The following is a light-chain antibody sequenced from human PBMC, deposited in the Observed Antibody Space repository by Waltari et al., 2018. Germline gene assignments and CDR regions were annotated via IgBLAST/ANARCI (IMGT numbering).Light chain of an antibody. CDR2: EVN. V-gene: IGKV2D-29*02. CDR3: MQSIQLWT. Sequence: DIVLTQTPLSLSVTPGQAASISCTSSQSLLHDDGKTYLSWYLQKPGQSPQLLIYEVNNRFSGVPVRFSGSGSGTDFTLKISRVEAEDVGVYYCMQSIQLWTFGQGTKVEIK. J-gene: IGKJ1*01. CDR1: QSLLHDDGKTY.